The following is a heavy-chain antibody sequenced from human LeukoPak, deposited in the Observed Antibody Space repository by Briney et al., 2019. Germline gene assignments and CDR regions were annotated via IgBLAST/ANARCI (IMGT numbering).Heavy chain of an antibody. Sequence: SETLSLTCTVSGGSISSSSYYWGWIRQPPGKGLEWIGSIYYSGSTYYNPSLKSRVTISVDRSKNQFSLKLSSVTAADTAVYYCARRDIAAAGTGYFDYWGQGTLVTVSS. CDR1: GGSISSSSYY. CDR3: ARRDIAAAGTGYFDY. V-gene: IGHV4-39*07. D-gene: IGHD6-13*01. J-gene: IGHJ4*02. CDR2: IYYSGST.